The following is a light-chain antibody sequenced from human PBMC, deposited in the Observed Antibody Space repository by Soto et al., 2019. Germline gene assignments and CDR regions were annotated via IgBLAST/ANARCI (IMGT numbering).Light chain of an antibody. Sequence: QSALTQPASVSGSPGQSITIFCTGTSSDVGGYNYVSWYQQYPGKAPKLMIYEVNNRPSGVSNRFSGSKSGNTASLTISGLQADDEAYYYCSSYTTDNTRVFGGGTKLTVL. CDR3: SSYTTDNTRV. CDR2: EVN. V-gene: IGLV2-14*01. J-gene: IGLJ2*01. CDR1: SSDVGGYNY.